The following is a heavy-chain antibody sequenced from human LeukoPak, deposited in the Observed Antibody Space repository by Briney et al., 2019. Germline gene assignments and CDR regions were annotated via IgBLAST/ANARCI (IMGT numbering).Heavy chain of an antibody. V-gene: IGHV4-59*01. J-gene: IGHJ4*02. CDR3: ARDDSGYDLDY. Sequence: SETLSLTCTVSGGSISSYYWSWIRQPPGKGLQWIGYIYTSGSTNYNPSLKSRVTISVDTSKNQFSLKLSSVTAADTAVYYCARDDSGYDLDYWGQGTLVTVSS. D-gene: IGHD5-12*01. CDR1: GGSISSYY. CDR2: IYTSGST.